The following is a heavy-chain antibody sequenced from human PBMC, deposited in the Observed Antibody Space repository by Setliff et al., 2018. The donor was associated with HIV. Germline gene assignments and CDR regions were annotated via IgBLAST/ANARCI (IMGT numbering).Heavy chain of an antibody. V-gene: IGHV1-18*01. CDR3: AIDGLSYNILPGSIAYFHSGMDV. Sequence: ASVKVSCKASGYTISAHGVSWVRHVPGHGLEWMGWISGDTGDIKYSQRFEGRLTMTTETSTNTAYMELRSLRSDDTAVYYCAIDGLSYNILPGSIAYFHSGMDVWGQGATVTVSS. CDR1: GYTISAHG. J-gene: IGHJ6*02. D-gene: IGHD3-9*01. CDR2: ISGDTGDI.